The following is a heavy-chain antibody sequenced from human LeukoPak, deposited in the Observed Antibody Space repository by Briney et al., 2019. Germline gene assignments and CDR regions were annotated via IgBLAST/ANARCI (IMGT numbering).Heavy chain of an antibody. CDR3: ARDPYSGGYGAYYYYYMDV. D-gene: IGHD6-19*01. V-gene: IGHV3-21*01. J-gene: IGHJ6*03. CDR2: ITTSSSYM. CDR1: GFTFSTYN. Sequence: GGSLRLSCAASGFTFSTYNMNWVRRTPGKGLEWVSSITTSSSYMFYADSVRGRFTISRDNAENSLYLQMNSLRDEDTAVYYCARDPYSGGYGAYYYYYMDVWGKGTTVTVSS.